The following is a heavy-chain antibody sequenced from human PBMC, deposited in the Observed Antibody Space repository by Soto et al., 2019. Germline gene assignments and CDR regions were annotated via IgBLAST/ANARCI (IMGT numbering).Heavy chain of an antibody. CDR1: GGSISSNNW. V-gene: IGHV4-4*02. Sequence: QVQLQASGPGLVKPSGTLSLTCAVSGGSISSNNWWSWVRQSPGKGLESIGEIYYSGSTYYNPSLKSRVTLSVGRSKDQFSLKLTSVTAADTAVYYCARGGEYYDFLTGYYTHYLDYWGQGTLVTVSS. D-gene: IGHD3-9*01. J-gene: IGHJ4*02. CDR3: ARGGEYYDFLTGYYTHYLDY. CDR2: IYYSGST.